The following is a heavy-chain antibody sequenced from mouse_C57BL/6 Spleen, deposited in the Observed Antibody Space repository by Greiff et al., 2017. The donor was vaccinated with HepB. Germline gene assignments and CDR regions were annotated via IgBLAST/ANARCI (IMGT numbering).Heavy chain of an antibody. CDR1: GYTFTSYW. V-gene: IGHV1-69*01. Sequence: QVQLQQPGAELVMPGASVKLSCKASGYTFTSYWMHWVKQRPGQGLEWIGEIDPSDSYTNYNQKFKGKSTLTVDKSSSTAYMQLSSLTSEDSAVYYCARALYGYDAVTYYAMDYWGQGTSVTVSS. CDR2: IDPSDSYT. CDR3: ARALYGYDAVTYYAMDY. D-gene: IGHD2-2*01. J-gene: IGHJ4*01.